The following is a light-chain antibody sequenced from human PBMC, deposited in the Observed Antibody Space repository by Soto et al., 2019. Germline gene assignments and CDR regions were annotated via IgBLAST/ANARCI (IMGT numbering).Light chain of an antibody. V-gene: IGKV3-11*01. J-gene: IGKJ4*02. CDR2: DAS. CDR3: QQRSNWPLT. CDR1: QSVSCY. Sequence: EILLTQSAATLSWSPGAIATLSFSASQSVSCYLVWYQQKPGQAPRLLIYDASNRATGIPARFIGSESGTDFTLTISSLEPEDFAVYYCQQRSNWPLTFGGGTKVDIK.